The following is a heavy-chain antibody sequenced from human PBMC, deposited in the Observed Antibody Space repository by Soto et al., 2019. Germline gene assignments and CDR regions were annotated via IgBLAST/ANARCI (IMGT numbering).Heavy chain of an antibody. CDR3: ARRVGRPRDAFDI. D-gene: IGHD1-1*01. J-gene: IGHJ3*02. V-gene: IGHV1-3*01. Sequence: VSVKVSCKASGYTFTIYAMHWVRQAPGQRLEWMGWINAGNGNTKYSQKFQGRVTITRDTSASTAYMELSSLRSEDTAVYYCARRVGRPRDAFDIWGQGTMVTVSS. CDR1: GYTFTIYA. CDR2: INAGNGNT.